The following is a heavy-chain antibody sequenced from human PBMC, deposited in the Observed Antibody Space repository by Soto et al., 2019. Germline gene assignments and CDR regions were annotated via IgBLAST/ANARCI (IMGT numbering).Heavy chain of an antibody. CDR3: ARYVKYCSGSTSGRPSDI. Sequence: GGSLRLSSAASGFTFSTHGMHWASQAPGKGLGWVAVIWHDGSNKNYADSVKGRFTISRDNSKNTLFPEMNSLRAEDTAVYYFARYVKYCSGSTSGRPSDISGQGPMVTVSS. CDR2: IWHDGSNK. J-gene: IGHJ3*02. D-gene: IGHD2-15*01. V-gene: IGHV3-33*01. CDR1: GFTFSTHG.